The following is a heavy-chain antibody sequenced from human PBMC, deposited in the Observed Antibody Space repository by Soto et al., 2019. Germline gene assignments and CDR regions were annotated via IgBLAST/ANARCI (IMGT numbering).Heavy chain of an antibody. CDR3: ANNYGSGTTLFDY. V-gene: IGHV1-69*02. CDR2: VIPMLRMS. D-gene: IGHD3-10*01. Sequence: QVQLVQSGAEVRKPGSSVKVSCTASGDTFNFYTISWVRQAPGQGLEWMGRVIPMLRMSNYAQKFQGRVTISADKSTATDYMALSSLRSDHTAVNYCANNYGSGTTLFDYRGQGTQVTVSS. CDR1: GDTFNFYT. J-gene: IGHJ4*02.